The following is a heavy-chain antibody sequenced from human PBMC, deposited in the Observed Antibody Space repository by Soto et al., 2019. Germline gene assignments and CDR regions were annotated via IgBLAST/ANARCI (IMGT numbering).Heavy chain of an antibody. CDR2: IYYTGNT. CDR3: AXFDYDNRDDYLHEDFDY. D-gene: IGHD3-22*01. Sequence: PSETLSLTCSVSGGSISSGGYYWSWIRQHPGKGLEWIGYIYYTGNTYYNPSLKSRLTISLDTSKNQFSLKVSSVTAADTAVYYCAXFDYDNRDDYLHEDFDYWGQGTLVTVSS. J-gene: IGHJ4*02. V-gene: IGHV4-31*03. CDR1: GGSISSGGYY.